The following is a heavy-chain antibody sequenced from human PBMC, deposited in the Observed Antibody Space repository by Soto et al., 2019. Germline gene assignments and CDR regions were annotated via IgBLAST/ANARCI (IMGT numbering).Heavy chain of an antibody. CDR2: IWYDGSNK. V-gene: IGHV3-33*01. Sequence: QVQLVESGGGVVQPGRSLRLSCAASGFTFSSYDMHWVRQAPGKGLEWVAVIWYDGSNKYYADSVKGRFTISRDNSKNPLYLQINGLRGGETAGYFWGGAGSGCGMGLRGQGTPV. D-gene: IGHD3-10*01. J-gene: IGHJ6*01. CDR1: GFTFSSYD. CDR3: GGAGSGCGMGL.